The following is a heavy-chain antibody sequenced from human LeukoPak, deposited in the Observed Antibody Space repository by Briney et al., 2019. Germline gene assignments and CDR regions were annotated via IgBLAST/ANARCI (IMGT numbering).Heavy chain of an antibody. D-gene: IGHD3-22*01. V-gene: IGHV3-15*07. CDR3: ATDFYDST. CDR1: GFTFSNAW. J-gene: IGHJ5*02. CDR2: IRSNSDGGTI. Sequence: GGSLRLSCATSGFTFSNAWMNWVRQAPGKGLEWVGRIRSNSDGGTIDYAAPVKGRFTLSRDDSKTTLYLQMNSLQTEDTAVYCCATDFYDSTWGQGTLVTVSS.